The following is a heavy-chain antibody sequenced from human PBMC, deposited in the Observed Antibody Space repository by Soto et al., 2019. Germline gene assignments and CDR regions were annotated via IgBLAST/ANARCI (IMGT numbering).Heavy chain of an antibody. CDR1: RSTFSSYA. V-gene: IGHV1-18*01. Sequence: AARGSCKDPRSTFSSYAISRVRPAPGQGLEWMGWISAYNGNTNYAQKLQGRVTMTTDTSTGTAYMELRSLRSDDTAVYYCARDQRLSAWFDPWGQGNLVTCSS. D-gene: IGHD3-16*02. J-gene: IGHJ5*02. CDR3: ARDQRLSAWFDP. CDR2: ISAYNGNT.